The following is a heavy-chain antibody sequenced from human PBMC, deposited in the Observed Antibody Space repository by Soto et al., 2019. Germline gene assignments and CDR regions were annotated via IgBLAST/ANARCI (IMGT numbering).Heavy chain of an antibody. D-gene: IGHD3-10*01. J-gene: IGHJ5*02. Sequence: QVQLVQSGAEVKKPGSSVKVSCKASGGTFSSYAISWVRQAPGQGLEWMGGIIPIFGTANYAQKFQGRVTITADDSTSTAYMELSSLRSEDTAVYYCARVGAITMVRGVTRYNWFDPWGQGTLVTVSS. V-gene: IGHV1-69*01. CDR1: GGTFSSYA. CDR2: IIPIFGTA. CDR3: ARVGAITMVRGVTRYNWFDP.